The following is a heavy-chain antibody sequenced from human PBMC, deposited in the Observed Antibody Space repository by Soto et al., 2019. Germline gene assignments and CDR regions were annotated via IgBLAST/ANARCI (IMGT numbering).Heavy chain of an antibody. J-gene: IGHJ6*03. CDR1: GFNFGDYA. D-gene: IGHD3-3*01. CDR3: TRATGDFWSGYNYYHYMDV. V-gene: IGHV3-49*03. Sequence: PGGSLRFSCTAAGFNFGDYAMSWFRQAPGKGLEWVGFIRSKAYGGTTEYAASVKGRFTISRDDSKSIAYLQMNSLKTEDTAVYYCTRATGDFWSGYNYYHYMDVWGKGTTVTVSS. CDR2: IRSKAYGGTT.